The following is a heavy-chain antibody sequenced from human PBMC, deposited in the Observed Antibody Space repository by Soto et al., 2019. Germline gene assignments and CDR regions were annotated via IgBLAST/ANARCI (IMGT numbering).Heavy chain of an antibody. J-gene: IGHJ4*02. CDR2: IKTDGSET. CDR3: TSDRYPRFYHGSGSYPYY. CDR1: GGTFSNFA. Sequence: ASVKVSCKASGGTFSNFAISWVRQAPGKGLEWVANIKTDGSETHYVDSVKGRFTISRDNPKTSLFLQMNSLRVEDTAVYFCTSDRYPRFYHGSGSYPYYWGQGTSVTVSS. D-gene: IGHD3-10*01. V-gene: IGHV3-7*03.